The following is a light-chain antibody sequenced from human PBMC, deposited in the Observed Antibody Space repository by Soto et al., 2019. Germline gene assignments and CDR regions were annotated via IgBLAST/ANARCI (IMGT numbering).Light chain of an antibody. Sequence: EILLPQSPCTLTLSPGESATLSCRASQSVSSRFLAWYQQKPGKAPRLLIYGTSSRATGIPERFSGSGSETHFTLTISSLEPEDFEVYYCQQRDRWPLTFGEGTKVDIK. CDR3: QQRDRWPLT. J-gene: IGKJ4*01. V-gene: IGKV3-20*01. CDR2: GTS. CDR1: QSVSSRF.